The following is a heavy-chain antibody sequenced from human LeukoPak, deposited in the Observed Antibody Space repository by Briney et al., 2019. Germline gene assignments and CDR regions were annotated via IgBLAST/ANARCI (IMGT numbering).Heavy chain of an antibody. CDR3: AKYSSGSSRNALDY. J-gene: IGHJ4*02. Sequence: SETLSLTCTVSGGSISSYYWSWIRQPPGKGLEWIGYIYHSGNTNYNPSLKSRVTISVDTSKNQFSLKLNSVSAADTAVYYCAKYSSGSSRNALDYWRQGTLVTVSS. V-gene: IGHV4-59*08. CDR2: IYHSGNT. CDR1: GGSISSYY. D-gene: IGHD3-10*01.